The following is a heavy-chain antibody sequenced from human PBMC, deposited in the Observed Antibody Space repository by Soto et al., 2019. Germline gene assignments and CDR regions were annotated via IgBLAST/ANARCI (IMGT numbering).Heavy chain of an antibody. CDR1: GFTFSSYG. CDR3: ASLQAAAGDLDYYYYYGMDV. V-gene: IGHV3-33*01. D-gene: IGHD6-13*01. J-gene: IGHJ6*02. Sequence: QVQLVESGGGVVQPGRSLRLSCAASGFTFSSYGMHWVRQAPGKGLEGVAVIWYDGSNKYYADSVKGRFTISRDNSKNTLYLQMNSLRSEDTAVYYCASLQAAAGDLDYYYYYGMDVWGQGTTVTVSS. CDR2: IWYDGSNK.